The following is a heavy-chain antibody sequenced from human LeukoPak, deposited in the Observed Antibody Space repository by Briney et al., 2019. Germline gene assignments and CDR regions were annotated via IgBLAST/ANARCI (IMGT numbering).Heavy chain of an antibody. V-gene: IGHV4-59*08. J-gene: IGHJ4*02. CDR2: IYYSGST. CDR3: ARGRLLRPLEYFDY. Sequence: SETLSLTCTVSGGSISSYYWNWIRQPPGKGLEWFGYIYYSGSTNYNPSLKSRVTISVDTSKNQFSLKLSSVTAADTAVYYCARGRLLRPLEYFDYWGQGTLVTVSS. CDR1: GGSISSYY. D-gene: IGHD3-22*01.